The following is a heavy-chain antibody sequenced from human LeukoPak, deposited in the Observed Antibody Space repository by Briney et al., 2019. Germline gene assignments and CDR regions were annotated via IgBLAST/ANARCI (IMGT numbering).Heavy chain of an antibody. CDR2: IWYDGSNK. Sequence: PGRSLRLSCAASGFTFSSYGMHWVRQAPGKGLEWVAVIWYDGSNKYYADSVKGRFTISRDNAKNSLFLHMSSLRAEDTAFYYCARVFDLWGRGTLVTVSS. CDR1: GFTFSSYG. V-gene: IGHV3-33*01. J-gene: IGHJ2*01. CDR3: ARVFDL.